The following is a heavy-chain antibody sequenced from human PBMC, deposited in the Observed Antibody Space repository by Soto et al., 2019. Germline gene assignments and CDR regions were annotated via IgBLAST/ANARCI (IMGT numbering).Heavy chain of an antibody. J-gene: IGHJ3*02. V-gene: IGHV3-74*01. CDR2: INGDGNTI. CDR3: ARDRGYPDSFDI. D-gene: IGHD3-10*01. Sequence: GGSLRLSCAASGFNFGPFWMHWVRQAPGKGLVWVSHINGDGNTIVYADSVRGRFTISRDNAKSTLFLQMNSLRVEDTAVYYCARDRGYPDSFDIWGQGTMVTV. CDR1: GFNFGPFW.